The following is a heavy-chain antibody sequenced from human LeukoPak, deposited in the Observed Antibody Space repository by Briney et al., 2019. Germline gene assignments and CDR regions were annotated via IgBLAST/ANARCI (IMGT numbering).Heavy chain of an antibody. V-gene: IGHV3-33*01. CDR1: GFTFSSYG. CDR3: ARDPAYPVWSVDY. Sequence: GGSLRLSCAASGFTFSSYGMHWVRQAPGKGLEWVAVIWYDGSNKYYADSVKGRFTISRDNSKNTLYLQMNSLRAEDTAVYYCARDPAYPVWSVDYWGQGTLVTVSS. D-gene: IGHD3-10*01. J-gene: IGHJ4*02. CDR2: IWYDGSNK.